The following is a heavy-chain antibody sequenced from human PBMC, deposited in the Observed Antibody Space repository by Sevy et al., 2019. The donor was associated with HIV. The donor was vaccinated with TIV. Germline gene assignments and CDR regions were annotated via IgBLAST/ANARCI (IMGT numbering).Heavy chain of an antibody. CDR1: GFTFNIYS. Sequence: GGSLRLSCAASGFTFNIYSMNWVRQAPGKGLEWVSSMSSSSSYIYYADSLKGRFTISRDNAKNSLYLQMNSLRAEDTAVYYCARGIVTTYNIDYWGQGTLVTASS. J-gene: IGHJ4*02. CDR3: ARGIVTTYNIDY. V-gene: IGHV3-21*01. D-gene: IGHD4-4*01. CDR2: MSSSSSYI.